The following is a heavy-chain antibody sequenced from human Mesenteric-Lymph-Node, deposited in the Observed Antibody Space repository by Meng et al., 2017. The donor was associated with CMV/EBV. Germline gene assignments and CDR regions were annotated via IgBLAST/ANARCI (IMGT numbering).Heavy chain of an antibody. J-gene: IGHJ6*02. CDR3: AREGSTLRFLGGLDV. V-gene: IGHV3-30*04. D-gene: IGHD3-16*01. CDR2: IQYDGTNK. Sequence: GESLKISCAASGFTFSSYAMHWVRQAPGKGLEWVTVIQYDGTNKNYVDSVKGRFTVSRDNSKNTVYLQMNSLRPEDTALYYCAREGSTLRFLGGLDVWGQGTTVTVSS. CDR1: GFTFSSYA.